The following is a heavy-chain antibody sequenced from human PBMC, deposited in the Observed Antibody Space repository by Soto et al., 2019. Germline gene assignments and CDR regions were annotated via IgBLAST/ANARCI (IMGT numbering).Heavy chain of an antibody. V-gene: IGHV3-7*01. Sequence: EMQLVESGGGLVQPGGSLRLSCAASGFNFRTHWMNWVRQAPGKGLEWVANLNPDGSEKYYVDSVKGRFTISRDNANNCLYRQLNSLAANETDVYYCAGGSYWGQGTLVPVSS. CDR3: AGGSY. J-gene: IGHJ4*02. CDR1: GFNFRTHW. CDR2: LNPDGSEK.